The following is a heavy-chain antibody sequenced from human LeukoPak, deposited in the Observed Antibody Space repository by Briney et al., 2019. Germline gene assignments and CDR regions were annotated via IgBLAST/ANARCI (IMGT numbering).Heavy chain of an antibody. CDR2: INHSGST. J-gene: IGHJ4*02. CDR3: ARGLNIVVVPAAIVYFDY. CDR1: GGSFSGYY. D-gene: IGHD2-2*02. V-gene: IGHV4-34*01. Sequence: SETLSLACAVYGGSFSGYYWSWIRQPPGKGLEWIGEINHSGSTNYSPSLKSRVTISVDTSKNQFSLKLSSVTAADTAMYYCARGLNIVVVPAAIVYFDYWGQGTLVTVSS.